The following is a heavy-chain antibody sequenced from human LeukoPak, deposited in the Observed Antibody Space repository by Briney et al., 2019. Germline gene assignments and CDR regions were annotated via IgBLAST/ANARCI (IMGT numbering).Heavy chain of an antibody. J-gene: IGHJ4*02. V-gene: IGHV3-21*01. CDR3: ARDEEMATIGAFDY. CDR1: GFTFSSYS. Sequence: PGGSLRLSCAASGFTFSSYSMNWVRQAPGKGLEWVSSISSSSSYIYYADSVKGRFTISRDNAKNSLYLQMNSLRAEGTAVYYCARDEEMATIGAFDYWGQGTLVTVSS. CDR2: ISSSSSYI. D-gene: IGHD5-24*01.